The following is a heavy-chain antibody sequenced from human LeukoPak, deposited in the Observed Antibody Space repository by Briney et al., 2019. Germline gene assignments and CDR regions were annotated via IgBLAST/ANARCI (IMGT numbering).Heavy chain of an antibody. J-gene: IGHJ5*02. Sequence: ASVKVSCKSSGYTFTSYGISWVRPAPGQGLAWMGWISAYNGNTNYAQKLQGRVTMTTDTSTSTAYMELRSLRSDDTAVYYCARDLGYRRWLEEEENWFDPWGQGTLVTVSS. D-gene: IGHD6-19*01. CDR3: ARDLGYRRWLEEEENWFDP. CDR2: ISAYNGNT. CDR1: GYTFTSYG. V-gene: IGHV1-18*01.